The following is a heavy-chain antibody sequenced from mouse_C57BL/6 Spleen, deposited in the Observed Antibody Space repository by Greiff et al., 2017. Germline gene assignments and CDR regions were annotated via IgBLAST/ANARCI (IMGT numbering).Heavy chain of an antibody. Sequence: QVQLQQSGAELVRPGTSVKVSCKASGYAFTNYLIEWVKQRPGQGLEWIGVINPGSGGTNYNEKFKGKATLTADKSSSTAYMQLSSLTSEDSAVYFCARPRRGGGGDYWGQGTTLTVSS. CDR1: GYAFTNYL. CDR3: ARPRRGGGGDY. J-gene: IGHJ2*01. V-gene: IGHV1-54*01. D-gene: IGHD1-1*02. CDR2: INPGSGGT.